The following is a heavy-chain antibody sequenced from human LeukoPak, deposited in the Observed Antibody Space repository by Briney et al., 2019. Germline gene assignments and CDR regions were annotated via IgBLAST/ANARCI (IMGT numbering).Heavy chain of an antibody. CDR1: GFNFTNHA. CDR2: ISGGGDIT. D-gene: IGHD2-2*03. V-gene: IGHV3-23*01. Sequence: GGSLRLSCAASGFNFTNHAMSWVRQTAGKGLEWVSAISGGGDITYYADSVKGRFTISRDNSKDTLFLQMNSLRPEDTAVYYCARVDDLDAFDIWGQGTMVTVSS. CDR3: ARVDDLDAFDI. J-gene: IGHJ3*02.